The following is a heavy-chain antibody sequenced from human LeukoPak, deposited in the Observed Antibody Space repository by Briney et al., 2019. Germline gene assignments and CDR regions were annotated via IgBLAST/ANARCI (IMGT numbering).Heavy chain of an antibody. J-gene: IGHJ6*03. D-gene: IGHD3-9*01. V-gene: IGHV4-59*01. CDR3: ARDRYYDILTGYHGKGYYYYMDV. CDR1: GGSISSYY. Sequence: SETLSLACTVSGGSISSYYWSWIRQPPGKGLEWIGYIYYSGSTNYNPSLKSRVTISVDTSKNQFSLKLSSVTAADTAVYYCARDRYYDILTGYHGKGYYYYMDVWGKGTTVTVSS. CDR2: IYYSGST.